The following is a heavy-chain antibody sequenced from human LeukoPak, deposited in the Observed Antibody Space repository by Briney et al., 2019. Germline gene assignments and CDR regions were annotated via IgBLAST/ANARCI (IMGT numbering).Heavy chain of an antibody. CDR2: IYSGGST. CDR1: GFTFSSNY. CDR3: ARDGKDSSGYLGIDY. Sequence: GGSLRLSCAASGFTFSSNYMSWVRQAPGKGLEWVSVIYSGGSTYYADSVKGRFTISRDNSKNTLYLQMNSLRAEDTAVYYCARDGKDSSGYLGIDYWGQGTLVTVSS. V-gene: IGHV3-66*01. J-gene: IGHJ4*02. D-gene: IGHD3-22*01.